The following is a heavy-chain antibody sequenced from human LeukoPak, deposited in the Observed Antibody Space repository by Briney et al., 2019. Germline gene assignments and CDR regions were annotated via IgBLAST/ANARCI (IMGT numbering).Heavy chain of an antibody. CDR3: VRGKATLDC. V-gene: IGHV3-7*01. CDR1: GFTFSTYR. D-gene: IGHD5-12*01. Sequence: GGSLRLSCAAAGFTFSTYRRSWVRQAPGKGLEWVANIEQDEDEKYCVDSVKGRFTVSRDNAKNSLHLQMNSLRAEDTAVYYCVRGKATLDCWGQGTLVTVSS. J-gene: IGHJ4*02. CDR2: IEQDEDEK.